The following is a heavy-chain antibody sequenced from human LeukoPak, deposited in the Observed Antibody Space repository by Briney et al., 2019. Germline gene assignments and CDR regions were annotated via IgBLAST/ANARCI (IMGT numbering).Heavy chain of an antibody. CDR2: IYYSGST. V-gene: IGHV4-59*01. J-gene: IGHJ6*03. D-gene: IGHD6-19*01. CDR3: ARVGVNSSGLDYYYYYYYMDV. Sequence: SETLSLTCTVSGGSISSYYWSWIRQPPGKGLEWIGYIYYSGSTNYNPSLKSRVTISADTSKNQFSLKLSSVTAADTAVYYCARVGVNSSGLDYYYYYYYMDVWGKGTTVTVSS. CDR1: GGSISSYY.